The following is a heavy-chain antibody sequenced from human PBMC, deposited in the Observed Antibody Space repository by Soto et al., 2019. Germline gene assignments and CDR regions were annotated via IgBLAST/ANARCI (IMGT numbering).Heavy chain of an antibody. CDR3: ARDGQWLPRDGLRSSYYVDY. Sequence: QVQLVESGGGVVQPGRSLRLSCAASGFTFSSYVMHWVRQAPGTGLAWVAVIWYDGGNKYYADSVKGRFTISRDNSKNTLYLQMNSLRAEDTAVYYCARDGQWLPRDGLRSSYYVDYWGQGTLVTVSS. J-gene: IGHJ4*02. CDR2: IWYDGGNK. D-gene: IGHD6-19*01. CDR1: GFTFSSYV. V-gene: IGHV3-33*01.